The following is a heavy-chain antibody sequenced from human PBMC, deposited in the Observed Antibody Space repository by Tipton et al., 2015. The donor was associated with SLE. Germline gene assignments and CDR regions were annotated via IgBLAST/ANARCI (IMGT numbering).Heavy chain of an antibody. CDR2: IIPILGIA. J-gene: IGHJ4*02. V-gene: IGHV1-69*04. D-gene: IGHD5-12*01. Sequence: QSGAEVKKPGSSVKVSCKASGGTFSSYAISLVRQAPGQGLEWMGGIIPILGIANYAQKFQGRVTITADTSTSTAYMELSSLRSEDTAVYYCAREESGSLHWFDYWGQGTLVTVSS. CDR1: GGTFSSYA. CDR3: AREESGSLHWFDY.